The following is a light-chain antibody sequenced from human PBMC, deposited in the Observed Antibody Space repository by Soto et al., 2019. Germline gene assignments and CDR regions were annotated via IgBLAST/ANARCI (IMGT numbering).Light chain of an antibody. Sequence: QSVLTQPASVSGSPGQSITISCTGTSSDVGGYNYVSWYQQHPGKAPKLMNYDVSNRPSEVSNRFSGSKSGNTASLTISGLQAEDEADYYCSSYTSSSPCVFGGGTKLTVL. CDR1: SSDVGGYNY. CDR3: SSYTSSSPCV. CDR2: DVS. J-gene: IGLJ3*02. V-gene: IGLV2-14*01.